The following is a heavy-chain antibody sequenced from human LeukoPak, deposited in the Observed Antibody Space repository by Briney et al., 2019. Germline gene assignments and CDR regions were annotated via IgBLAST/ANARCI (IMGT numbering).Heavy chain of an antibody. Sequence: GGSLGLSCAGSVFTFSTYGFHWVRQAPGKGLEWVAFIPSDGSDNYYANSVKGRFTISRDNSKNTLYLQMNSLRSEDTAVYYCAKGLGDYDHFRLGYWGQGTLVTVSS. V-gene: IGHV3-30*02. D-gene: IGHD4-17*01. J-gene: IGHJ4*02. CDR2: IPSDGSDN. CDR3: AKGLGDYDHFRLGY. CDR1: VFTFSTYG.